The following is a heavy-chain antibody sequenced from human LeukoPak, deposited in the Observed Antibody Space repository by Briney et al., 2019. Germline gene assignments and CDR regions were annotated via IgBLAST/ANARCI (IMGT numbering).Heavy chain of an antibody. CDR2: ISAYNGNT. Sequence: GASVKVSCKASGYTFTSYGISWVRQAPGQGLEWMGWISAYNGNTSYAQKLQGRVTMTTDTSTSTAYMELRSLRSDDTAVYYRARTPDYGDSTCFDYWGQGTLVTVSS. CDR1: GYTFTSYG. D-gene: IGHD4-17*01. CDR3: ARTPDYGDSTCFDY. J-gene: IGHJ4*02. V-gene: IGHV1-18*01.